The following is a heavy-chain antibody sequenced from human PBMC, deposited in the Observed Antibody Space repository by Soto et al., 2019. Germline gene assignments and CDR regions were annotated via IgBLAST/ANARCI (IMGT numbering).Heavy chain of an antibody. J-gene: IGHJ4*02. Sequence: LSLTCAISGDSVSSNSAGWNWIRQSPSRGLEWLGRTYYRSRWYNEYGVSVKSRITINPDTSRNQISLQLNSVTPEDTAIYYCARDIDFGYWGRGTQVTVSS. CDR1: GDSVSSNSAG. CDR3: ARDIDFGY. V-gene: IGHV6-1*01. CDR2: TYYRSRWYN. D-gene: IGHD3-3*01.